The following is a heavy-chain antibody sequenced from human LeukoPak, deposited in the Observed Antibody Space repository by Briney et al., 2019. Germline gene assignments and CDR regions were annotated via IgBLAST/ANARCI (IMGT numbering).Heavy chain of an antibody. Sequence: GRSLRLSCAASGFTFSDYYMGWIRQAPGKGLEGVSYMSGGGGDIFYADSVKGRFTISRDNAKNSLYLQMNSLRAEDTAVYYCAKDIVEAGLFFDYWGQGTLVTVSS. V-gene: IGHV3-11*01. J-gene: IGHJ4*02. D-gene: IGHD3-16*02. CDR1: GFTFSDYY. CDR3: AKDIVEAGLFFDY. CDR2: MSGGGGDI.